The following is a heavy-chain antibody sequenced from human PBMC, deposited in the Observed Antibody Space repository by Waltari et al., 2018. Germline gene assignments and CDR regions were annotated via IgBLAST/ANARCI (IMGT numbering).Heavy chain of an antibody. J-gene: IGHJ5*02. CDR2: IDYTGST. CDR1: GGSISGFY. D-gene: IGHD2-21*02. V-gene: IGHV4-59*01. Sequence: QVQLQESGPSLLKPSETLSLICTVSGGSISGFYWSWVRQPPGKGLDWIGYIDYTGSTNFIPSLRSSVTMSVDTSKIQFSLKLSSVTAADTAFYYCARGGGGDWEWFDPWGQGTLVTVSS. CDR3: ARGGGGDWEWFDP.